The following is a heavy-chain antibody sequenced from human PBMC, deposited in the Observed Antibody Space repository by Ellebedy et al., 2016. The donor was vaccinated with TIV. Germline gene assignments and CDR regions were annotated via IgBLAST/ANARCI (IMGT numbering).Heavy chain of an antibody. D-gene: IGHD3-22*01. CDR1: GFTFSSYT. Sequence: PGGSLRLSCAASGFTFSSYTINWVRQTPGKGLEWVSSISSSGSYLYYADSVKGRFTIPRDNAKNTLYLQMNSLRAEDTAVYYCARGAPYESSGADYWGQGTLVTVSS. V-gene: IGHV3-21*01. J-gene: IGHJ4*02. CDR3: ARGAPYESSGADY. CDR2: ISSSGSYL.